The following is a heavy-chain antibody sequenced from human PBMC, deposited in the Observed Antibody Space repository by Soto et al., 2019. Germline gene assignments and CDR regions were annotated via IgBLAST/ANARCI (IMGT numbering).Heavy chain of an antibody. Sequence: GGSLRLSCAASGFTFSSYSMNWVRQAPGKGLEWVSYISSSSSTIYYADSVKGRFTISRDNAKNSLYLQMNSLRAEDTAVYYCARDHLNDFWSGYPPGLFDYWGQGTLVTVSS. D-gene: IGHD3-3*01. CDR2: ISSSSSTI. CDR3: ARDHLNDFWSGYPPGLFDY. J-gene: IGHJ4*02. CDR1: GFTFSSYS. V-gene: IGHV3-48*01.